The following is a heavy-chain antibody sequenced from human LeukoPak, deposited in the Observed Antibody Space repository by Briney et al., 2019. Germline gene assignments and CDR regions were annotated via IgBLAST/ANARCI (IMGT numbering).Heavy chain of an antibody. CDR2: ISNNGGYT. CDR3: AKQLGYCSDGSCYFPY. CDR1: GFTFSSSA. Sequence: GGSLRLSCAASGFTFSSSAMSWVRQAPGKGLEWVSPISNNGGYTYYADSVQGRFTISRDNSKSTLCLQMNSLRAEDTAVYYCAKQLGYCSDGSCYFPYWGQGTLVTVSS. J-gene: IGHJ4*02. D-gene: IGHD2-15*01. V-gene: IGHV3-23*01.